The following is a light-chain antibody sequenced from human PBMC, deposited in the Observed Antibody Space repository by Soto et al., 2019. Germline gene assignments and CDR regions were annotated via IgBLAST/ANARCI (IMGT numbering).Light chain of an antibody. Sequence: VFTQSAGTLSLSPGARATLSCRASQSVSRSYLAWYKQKPGQAPRLLIYGASSRATGIPDRFSGSGSGTDLTITISRLQPEDFEVYHCQQYGASSWTFGQGTEVDIK. CDR1: QSVSRSY. V-gene: IGKV3-20*01. CDR3: QQYGASSWT. J-gene: IGKJ1*01. CDR2: GAS.